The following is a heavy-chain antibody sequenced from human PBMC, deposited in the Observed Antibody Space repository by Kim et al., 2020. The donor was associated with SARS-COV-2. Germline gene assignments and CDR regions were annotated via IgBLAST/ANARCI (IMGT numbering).Heavy chain of an antibody. CDR2: IRSKADSYAT. CDR1: GFIFSGSA. D-gene: IGHD1-1*01. Sequence: GGSLRLSCAASGFIFSGSAMRWVRQAPGKGLEWVSRIRSKADSYATAYSATGQGRITSARDESTTTMYLQIISLKTEATSLCYSTRVPGTAFAVWG. J-gene: IGHJ6*01. CDR3: TRVPGTAFAV. V-gene: IGHV3-73*01.